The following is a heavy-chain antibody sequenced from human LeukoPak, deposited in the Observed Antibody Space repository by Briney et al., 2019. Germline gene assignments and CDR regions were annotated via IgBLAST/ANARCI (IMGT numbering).Heavy chain of an antibody. CDR2: IDSDGSST. Sequence: GGSLRLSCAASGFTFSSSWMDWVRQAPGKGLVWVSRIDSDGSSTSYADSVKGRFTISRDNAKNTLYLQMNSLRAEDTAVYYCARSPVSTSLGVVIRRPYYFDYWGQGTLVTVSS. CDR3: ARSPVSTSLGVVIRRPYYFDY. V-gene: IGHV3-74*01. CDR1: GFTFSSSW. D-gene: IGHD3-3*01. J-gene: IGHJ4*02.